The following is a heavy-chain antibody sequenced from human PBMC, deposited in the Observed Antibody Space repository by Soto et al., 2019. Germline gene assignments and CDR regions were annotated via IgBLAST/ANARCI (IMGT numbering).Heavy chain of an antibody. CDR3: ARGAERLDY. V-gene: IGHV1-69*01. J-gene: IGHJ4*02. CDR1: GGTFKIHG. CDR2: IITAYGST. D-gene: IGHD1-26*01. Sequence: QVQLVQSGAEVKRPGSSVKVACKVSGGTFKIHGINWVRQAPGQGLEWMGGIITAYGSTNYAQKFQGRVTITADDSTSTVSMELDSLSSEDTDVYYCARGAERLDYWGQGTQLTVSS.